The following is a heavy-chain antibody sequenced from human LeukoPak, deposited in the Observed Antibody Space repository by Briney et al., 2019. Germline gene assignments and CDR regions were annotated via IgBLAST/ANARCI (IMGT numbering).Heavy chain of an antibody. CDR1: GFTFSSYG. CDR3: ARENMGDTSGWYFDY. Sequence: GGSLRLSCAASGFTFSSYGMHWVRQAPGKGLEWVAFIRYDGSNKYYADSVKGRFTISRDNSKNTLYLQMNSLRAEDTAVYYCARENMGDTSGWYFDYWGQGTLVTVSS. J-gene: IGHJ4*02. CDR2: IRYDGSNK. D-gene: IGHD6-19*01. V-gene: IGHV3-30*02.